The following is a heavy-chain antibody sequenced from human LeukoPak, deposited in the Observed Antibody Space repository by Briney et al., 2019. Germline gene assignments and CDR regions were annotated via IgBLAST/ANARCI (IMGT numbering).Heavy chain of an antibody. V-gene: IGHV3-74*01. CDR1: GFTFSGFW. D-gene: IGHD5-24*01. CDR2: INTDGSNT. J-gene: IGHJ4*02. Sequence: PGGSLRLSCAASGFTFSGFWMHWVRQAPGKGLVWVSRINTDGSNTIYADSVKGRFTISRDNAKNSLFLQMNSLRAEDTAVYYGARRDVYNVLDYWGQGTLVTVSS. CDR3: ARRDVYNVLDY.